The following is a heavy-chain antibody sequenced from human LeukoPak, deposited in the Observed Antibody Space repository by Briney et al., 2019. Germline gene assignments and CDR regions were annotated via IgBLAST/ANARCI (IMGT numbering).Heavy chain of an antibody. J-gene: IGHJ4*02. D-gene: IGHD6-19*01. CDR3: ARYGGSGWVIDN. CDR2: IYYTGAT. V-gene: IGHV4-59*08. CDR1: GGSMSNNY. Sequence: SETLSLTCTVSGGSMSNNYWTWVLQPPGKGLEWIGYIYYTGATSYNPSLKSRVTISVDTSRNQFSLRLTSVTAADTAVYYCARYGGSGWVIDNWGQGTLVTVSS.